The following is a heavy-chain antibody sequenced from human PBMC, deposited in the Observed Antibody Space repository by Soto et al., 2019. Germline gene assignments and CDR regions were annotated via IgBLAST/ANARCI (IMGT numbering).Heavy chain of an antibody. CDR2: ISYDGSNK. D-gene: IGHD3-22*01. CDR1: GFTFSSYA. CDR3: AREEPYYYDSSGYPDY. J-gene: IGHJ4*02. V-gene: IGHV3-30-3*01. Sequence: GGSLRLSCAASGFTFSSYAMHWVRQAPGKGLEWVAVISYDGSNKYYADSVKGRFTISRDNSKNTLYLQMSSLRAEDTAVYYCAREEPYYYDSSGYPDYWGQGTLVTVSS.